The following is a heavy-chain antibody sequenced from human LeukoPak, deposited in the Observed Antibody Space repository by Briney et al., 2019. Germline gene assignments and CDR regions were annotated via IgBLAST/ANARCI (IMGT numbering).Heavy chain of an antibody. D-gene: IGHD6-19*01. Sequence: PSETLSLTRTVSGGSISSSSYYWGWIRQPPGKGLEWIGSIYYSGSTYYNPSLKSRVTISVDTSKNQFSLKLSSVTAADTAVYYCARPKMNSGWFDPWGQGTLVTVSS. V-gene: IGHV4-39*01. CDR1: GGSISSSSYY. CDR2: IYYSGST. J-gene: IGHJ5*02. CDR3: ARPKMNSGWFDP.